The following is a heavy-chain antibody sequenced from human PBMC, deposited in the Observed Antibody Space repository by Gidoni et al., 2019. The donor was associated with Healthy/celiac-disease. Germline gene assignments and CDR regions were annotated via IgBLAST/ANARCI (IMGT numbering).Heavy chain of an antibody. V-gene: IGHV3-9*01. D-gene: IGHD6-6*01. J-gene: IGHJ6*02. CDR1: GSTFADYA. Sequence: EVQLVESGGGLVQPGRSLRLSCAAFGSTFADYAMHWVRQAPGKGLEWVSGISWNSSSIGYADSVKGRFTISRDNAKNSLYLQMNSLRAEDTALYYCAKDIGIAARRYYYGMDVWGQGTTVTVSS. CDR3: AKDIGIAARRYYYGMDV. CDR2: ISWNSSSI.